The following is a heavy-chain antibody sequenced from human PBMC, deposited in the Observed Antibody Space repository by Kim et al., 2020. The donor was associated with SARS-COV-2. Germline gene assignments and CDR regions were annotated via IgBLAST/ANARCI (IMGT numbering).Heavy chain of an antibody. V-gene: IGHV4-39*01. CDR1: GGSISSSPYF. D-gene: IGHD2-15*01. J-gene: IGHJ4*02. CDR2: FYYSGST. CDR3: ASDARGEIVVVGKD. Sequence: SETLSLTCTVSGGSISSSPYFWGWIRQPPGKGLEWLASFYYSGSTYYNPSTKSRVTISEDTSKNQFSLKLGSVTAADTAVYYCASDARGEIVVVGKDWGQGTLVTVSS.